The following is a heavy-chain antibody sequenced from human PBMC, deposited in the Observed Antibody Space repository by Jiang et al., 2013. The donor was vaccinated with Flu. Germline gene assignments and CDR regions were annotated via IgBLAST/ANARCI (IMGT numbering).Heavy chain of an antibody. CDR2: IYYSGST. Sequence: SLTCTVSGGSISSYYWSWIRQPPGKGLEWIGYIYYSGSTNYNPSLKSRVTISVDTSKNQFSLKLSSVTAADTAVYYCARIGDCSGGSCRIHRLWYFDLWGRGTLVTVSS. V-gene: IGHV4-59*01. CDR3: ARIGDCSGGSCRIHRLWYFDL. D-gene: IGHD2-15*01. CDR1: GGSISSYY. J-gene: IGHJ2*01.